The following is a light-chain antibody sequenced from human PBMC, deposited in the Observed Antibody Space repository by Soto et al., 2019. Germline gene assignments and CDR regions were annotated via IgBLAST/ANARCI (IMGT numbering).Light chain of an antibody. CDR2: GAS. CDR1: QSVSNN. CDR3: KQYKEWPPLT. V-gene: IGKV3-15*01. Sequence: EIVMTQSPATLSVSPGETATLSCRASQSVSNNVAWYQQTPGQAPRLLILGASTRATGIPARFSGSGSGTEFTLSISSLQSEDFAVYYCKQYKEWPPLTFGQGTRREIK. J-gene: IGKJ5*01.